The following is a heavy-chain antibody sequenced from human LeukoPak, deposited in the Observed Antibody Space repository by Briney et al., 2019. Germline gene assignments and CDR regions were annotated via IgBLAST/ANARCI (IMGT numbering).Heavy chain of an antibody. CDR1: GFTFSSYA. CDR2: ISGSGGST. CDR3: AKDATGADYYDSSGYY. J-gene: IGHJ4*02. D-gene: IGHD3-22*01. Sequence: GGSLRLSCAASGFTFSSYAMSWVRRAPGKGLEWVSAISGSGGSTYYADSVKGRFTISRDNSKNTLYPQMNSLRAEDTAVYYCAKDATGADYYDSSGYYWGQGTLVTVSS. V-gene: IGHV3-23*01.